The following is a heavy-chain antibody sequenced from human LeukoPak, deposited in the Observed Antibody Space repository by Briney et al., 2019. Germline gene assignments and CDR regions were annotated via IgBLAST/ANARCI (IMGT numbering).Heavy chain of an antibody. V-gene: IGHV5-51*01. CDR2: IYPDDSDT. J-gene: IGHJ4*02. CDR3: ARERSSQGYFDF. Sequence: GESLKISCKGSGYSFTSYWIGWVRQMSGKGLGWMGIIYPDDSDTRYSPSFQGQVTISADKSISTAYLQWSSLKASDTAMYYCARERSSQGYFDFWGQGTLVTVSS. CDR1: GYSFTSYW. D-gene: IGHD6-6*01.